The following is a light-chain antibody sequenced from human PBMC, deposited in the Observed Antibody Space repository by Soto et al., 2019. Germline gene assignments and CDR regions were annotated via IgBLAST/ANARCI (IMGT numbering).Light chain of an antibody. CDR1: SFKN. Sequence: QSALTQPASVSGSPGQSITISCTGTSFKNVSWYQQHPGQAPKLLIYDVSYRPSGMSQRFSGSESAYTASLTISGLQAEDEADYYCSSYSGHTSLYVFGTGTQLTVL. V-gene: IGLV2-14*03. CDR3: SSYSGHTSLYV. CDR2: DVS. J-gene: IGLJ1*01.